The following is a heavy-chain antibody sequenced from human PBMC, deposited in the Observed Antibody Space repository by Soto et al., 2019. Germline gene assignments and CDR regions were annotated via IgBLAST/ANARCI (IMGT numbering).Heavy chain of an antibody. CDR3: ARDSSAGDRQYRLRLYYYYCMDV. V-gene: IGHV6-1*01. CDR2: TYYRSKWYN. CDR1: GDSVSSNSAA. D-gene: IGHD5-12*01. Sequence: SQTLSLTCAISGDSVSSNSAAWNWIRQSPSRGLEWLGRTYYRSKWYNDYAVSVKSRITINPDTSKNQFSLQLNSVTPEDTAVYYCARDSSAGDRQYRLRLYYYYCMDVWGQGTTVTVSS. J-gene: IGHJ6*02.